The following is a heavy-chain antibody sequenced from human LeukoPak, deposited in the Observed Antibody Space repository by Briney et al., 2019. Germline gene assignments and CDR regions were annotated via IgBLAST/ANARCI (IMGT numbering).Heavy chain of an antibody. Sequence: GASVNVSCKASGYTFTSYDINWVRQATGQGLEWMGWMNPNSGNTGYAQKFQGRIIVSRNTSISTAYMELSSVTSEDTAIYYCARIAAAGNRRLNYWGQGTLVTVAS. D-gene: IGHD6-13*01. J-gene: IGHJ4*02. V-gene: IGHV1-8*01. CDR1: GYTFTSYD. CDR3: ARIAAAGNRRLNY. CDR2: MNPNSGNT.